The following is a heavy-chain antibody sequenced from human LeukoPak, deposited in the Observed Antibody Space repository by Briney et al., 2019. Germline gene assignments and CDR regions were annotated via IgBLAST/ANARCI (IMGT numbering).Heavy chain of an antibody. CDR3: VRDGGVSGYDLLDY. J-gene: IGHJ4*02. Sequence: PGGSLRLSCAASGFTFSNYWMTWARHSPGKGLEWVAQINKYGSKEYYMVSVKALFSISRDNAKNALSLQMNRLRAEYTAVYYCVRDGGVSGYDLLDYWGQGTLVTVSS. V-gene: IGHV3-7*01. CDR2: INKYGSKE. CDR1: GFTFSNYW. D-gene: IGHD5-12*01.